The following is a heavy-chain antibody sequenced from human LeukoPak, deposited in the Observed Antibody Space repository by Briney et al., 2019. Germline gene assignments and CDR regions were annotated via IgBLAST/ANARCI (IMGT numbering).Heavy chain of an antibody. CDR2: IGNDGQAK. V-gene: IGHV3-30*18. CDR3: AKEEAWGVNAFDY. CDR1: GFTFSSYG. D-gene: IGHD3-10*01. J-gene: IGHJ4*02. Sequence: GGSLRLSCAASGFTFSSYGMHWVRQAPGKGLEWVAVIGNDGQAKYYADSVRGRFTISRDSSKSTLYLQMNSLRAEDTAVYYCAKEEAWGVNAFDYWGQGTLVTASS.